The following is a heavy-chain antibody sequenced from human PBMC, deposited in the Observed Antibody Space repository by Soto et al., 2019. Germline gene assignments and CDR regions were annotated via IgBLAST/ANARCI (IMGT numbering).Heavy chain of an antibody. Sequence: PGGSLRLSCAASGFTFSSYAMSWVRQAPGKGLEWVSAISGSGGSTYYADSVKGRFTISRDKSKNTLYLQMNSLRAEDTAVYYCAKDQDIVVVPAAPPDYWGQGTLLTVSS. D-gene: IGHD2-2*01. V-gene: IGHV3-23*01. CDR3: AKDQDIVVVPAAPPDY. J-gene: IGHJ4*02. CDR1: GFTFSSYA. CDR2: ISGSGGST.